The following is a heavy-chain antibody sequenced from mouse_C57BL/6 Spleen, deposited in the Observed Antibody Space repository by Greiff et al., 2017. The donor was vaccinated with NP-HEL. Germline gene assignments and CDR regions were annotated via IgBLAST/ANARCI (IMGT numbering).Heavy chain of an antibody. CDR1: GYSSTGYY. D-gene: IGHD2-4*01. CDR2: INPSTGGT. J-gene: IGHJ4*01. CDR3: ARWGDYDDYAMDY. V-gene: IGHV1-42*01. Sequence: VQLKESGPELVKPGASVKISCKASGYSSTGYYMNWVKQSPEKSLEWIGEINPSTGGTTYNQKFKAKATLTVDKSSSTAYMQLKSLTSEDSAVYYCARWGDYDDYAMDYWGQGTSVTVSS.